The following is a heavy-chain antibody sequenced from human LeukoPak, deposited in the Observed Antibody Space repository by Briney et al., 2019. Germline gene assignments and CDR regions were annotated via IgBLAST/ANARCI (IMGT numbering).Heavy chain of an antibody. CDR1: GGTFSSYA. CDR2: ITPILGIA. D-gene: IGHD3-22*01. Sequence: SVKVSCKASGGTFSSYALSWVRQAPGQGLEWIGRITPILGIANYAQDLQGRVTITADKSTNTAYMAEDTAVYYCASQDSSGYYLIDYWGQGTLVTVSS. J-gene: IGHJ4*02. V-gene: IGHV1-69*04. CDR3: ASQDSSGYYLIDY.